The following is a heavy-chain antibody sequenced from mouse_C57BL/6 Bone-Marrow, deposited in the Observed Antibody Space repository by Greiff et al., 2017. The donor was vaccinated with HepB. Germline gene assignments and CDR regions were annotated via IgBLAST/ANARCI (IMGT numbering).Heavy chain of an antibody. J-gene: IGHJ1*03. CDR2: INSDGGST. Sequence: VQLQQSGGGLVQPGESLKLSCESNEYEFPSHDMSWVRKTPEKRLELVAAINSDGGSTYYPDTMERRFIISRDNTKKTLYLQMSSLRSEDTALYYCARLYGSRYWYFDVWGTGTTVTVSS. D-gene: IGHD1-1*01. CDR3: ARLYGSRYWYFDV. CDR1: EYEFPSHD. V-gene: IGHV5-2*01.